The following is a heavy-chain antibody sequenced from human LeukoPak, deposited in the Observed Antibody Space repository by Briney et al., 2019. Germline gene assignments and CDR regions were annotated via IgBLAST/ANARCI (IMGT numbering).Heavy chain of an antibody. J-gene: IGHJ4*02. D-gene: IGHD6-19*01. V-gene: IGHV4-39*01. CDR3: ARHSSSAWYYYFDY. CDR1: GGSISNSSYY. CDR2: AYYSGTT. Sequence: PSETLSLTCTVSGGSISNSSYYWGWIRQPPGKGLEWIGGAYYSGTTYYSPSLKSRVTISVDTSRNHFSLNLNSVTAADTAVYYCARHSSSAWYYYFDYWGQGSFVTVSS.